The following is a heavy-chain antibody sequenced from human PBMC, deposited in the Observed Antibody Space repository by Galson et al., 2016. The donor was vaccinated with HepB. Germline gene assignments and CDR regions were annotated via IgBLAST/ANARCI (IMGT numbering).Heavy chain of an antibody. Sequence: SLRLSCATSGLSFGDYAISWFRQAPGKGLEWLGFIRMKVYGVTTEYAASVKGRFIISRDESKNIVYLQMNSLKTEDSAVYYCSRGSSGFVKWFDPWGQGTLVTVSS. V-gene: IGHV3-49*03. CDR2: IRMKVYGVTT. J-gene: IGHJ5*02. D-gene: IGHD6-19*01. CDR3: SRGSSGFVKWFDP. CDR1: GLSFGDYA.